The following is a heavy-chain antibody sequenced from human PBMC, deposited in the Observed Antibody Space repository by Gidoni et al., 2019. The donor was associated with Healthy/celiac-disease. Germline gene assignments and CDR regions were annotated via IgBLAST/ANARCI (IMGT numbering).Heavy chain of an antibody. CDR3: AKDLGYGGNGAGDY. Sequence: QVQLVESGGGVVQPGRSLRLSCAASGFTFSSYGMHWVRQAPGKGLEWVAVISYDGSNKYYADSVKGRFTISRDNSKNTLYLQMNSLRAEDTAVCYCAKDLGYGGNGAGDYWGQGTLVTVSS. V-gene: IGHV3-30*18. J-gene: IGHJ4*02. D-gene: IGHD4-17*01. CDR1: GFTFSSYG. CDR2: ISYDGSNK.